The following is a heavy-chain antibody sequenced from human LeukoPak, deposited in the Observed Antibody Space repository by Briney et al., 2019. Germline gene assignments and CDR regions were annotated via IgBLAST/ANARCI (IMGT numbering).Heavy chain of an antibody. CDR3: ARVRRRAFDI. J-gene: IGHJ3*02. V-gene: IGHV3-11*04. CDR2: ITSSGDSM. Sequence: GGSLRLSCAASGFSFSDFYMSWIRQAPGKGLEWLSYITSSGDSMYYADSVRGRFTISRDNAKNSLYLQLTSLRAGDTAVYYCARVRRRAFDIWGQGTMVTVSS. CDR1: GFSFSDFY.